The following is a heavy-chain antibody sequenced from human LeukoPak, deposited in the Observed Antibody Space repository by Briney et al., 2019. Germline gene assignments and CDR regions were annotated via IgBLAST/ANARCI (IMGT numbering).Heavy chain of an antibody. D-gene: IGHD6-19*01. V-gene: IGHV3-21*01. CDR3: AIDRYSSGWYTFDY. J-gene: IGHJ4*02. Sequence: GGSLRLSCAASGFTLRNYAMSWVRQAPGKGLEWVSSISSSSSYISYADSVKGRFTISRDDAKNSLDLQMNSLRAEDTAVYYCAIDRYSSGWYTFDYWGQGTLVTVSS. CDR1: GFTLRNYA. CDR2: ISSSSSYI.